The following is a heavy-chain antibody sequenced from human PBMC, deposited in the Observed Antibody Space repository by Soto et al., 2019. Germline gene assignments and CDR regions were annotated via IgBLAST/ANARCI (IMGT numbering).Heavy chain of an antibody. Sequence: QVQLVQSGAEVKKPGSSVKVSCKSSGGTFSSYAISWVRQAPVQGLEWMGGIIPIFGTANYAQKFQGRVTITASESASPAYMELSSLRSEETAVYYCAREPPSYGEYGERAYCGQGPLVTVSS. CDR3: AREPPSYGEYGERAY. V-gene: IGHV1-69*01. D-gene: IGHD4-17*01. J-gene: IGHJ4*02. CDR1: GGTFSSYA. CDR2: IIPIFGTA.